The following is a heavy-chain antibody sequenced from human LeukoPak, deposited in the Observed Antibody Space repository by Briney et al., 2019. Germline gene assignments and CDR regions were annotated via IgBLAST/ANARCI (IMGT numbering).Heavy chain of an antibody. CDR2: IKQDGGEK. CDR1: GFAFSSYW. J-gene: IGHJ4*02. CDR3: ARLGGSYYTY. V-gene: IGHV3-7*01. D-gene: IGHD1-26*01. Sequence: PGGSLGLSCVASGFAFSSYWMSWVRRAPGKGLEWVANIKQDGGEKYYVDSVKGRFTISRDNAKNSLFLQMNSLRVEDTAVYYCARLGGSYYTYWGQGTLVTVSS.